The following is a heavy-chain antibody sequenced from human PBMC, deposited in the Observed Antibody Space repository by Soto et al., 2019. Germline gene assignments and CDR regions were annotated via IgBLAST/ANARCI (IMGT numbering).Heavy chain of an antibody. CDR3: AKREGNTYGLFH. D-gene: IGHD5-18*01. CDR1: GFTSSSCA. CDR2: ISASGGST. J-gene: IGHJ4*02. V-gene: IGHV3-23*01. Sequence: EVQLLDSGGGLVQPGGSLRLSCVASGFTSSSCAMRWVRQAPGKGLEWVSGISASGGSTYYADSVKGRFTISRDNAKNTLYLQMNSLTAEDTAVYYCAKREGNTYGLFHWGQGTLVTVSS.